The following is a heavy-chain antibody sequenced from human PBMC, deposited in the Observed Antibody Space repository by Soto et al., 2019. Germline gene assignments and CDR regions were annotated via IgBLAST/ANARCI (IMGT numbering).Heavy chain of an antibody. CDR3: ARGGDTAMVYYFDY. Sequence: LSLTCAVYGGSFSGYYWGWIRQPPGKGLEWIGEINHSGSTNYNPSLKGRVTISVDTSKNQFSLKLSSVTAADTAVYYCARGGDTAMVYYFDYWGQGTLVTVSS. CDR1: GGSFSGYY. J-gene: IGHJ4*02. V-gene: IGHV4-34*01. D-gene: IGHD5-18*01. CDR2: INHSGST.